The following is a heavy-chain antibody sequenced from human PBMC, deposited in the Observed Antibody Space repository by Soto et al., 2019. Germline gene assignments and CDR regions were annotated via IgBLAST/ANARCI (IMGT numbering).Heavy chain of an antibody. J-gene: IGHJ5*02. Sequence: SETLSLTCAVDGGSFSGYYWSWIRQPPGKGLEWIGEINHSGSTNYNPSLKSRVTISVDTSKNQFSLKLSSVTAADTAVYYCASITIFGVVTTIDPWGQGTLVTVSS. CDR2: INHSGST. CDR3: ASITIFGVVTTIDP. CDR1: GGSFSGYY. V-gene: IGHV4-34*01. D-gene: IGHD3-3*01.